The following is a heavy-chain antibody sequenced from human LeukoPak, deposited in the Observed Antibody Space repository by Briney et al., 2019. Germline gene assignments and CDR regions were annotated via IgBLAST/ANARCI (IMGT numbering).Heavy chain of an antibody. D-gene: IGHD2-8*01. CDR1: GFTFSSYW. CDR3: ARVSGYCTNGVCSDFDY. Sequence: GGSLRLSCAASGFTFSSYWMSWVRQAPGKGLEWVANIKQDGSEKYYVDSLKGRFTISRDNAKNSLYLQMNSLRAEDTAVYYCARVSGYCTNGVCSDFDYWGQGTLVTVSS. CDR2: IKQDGSEK. J-gene: IGHJ4*02. V-gene: IGHV3-7*05.